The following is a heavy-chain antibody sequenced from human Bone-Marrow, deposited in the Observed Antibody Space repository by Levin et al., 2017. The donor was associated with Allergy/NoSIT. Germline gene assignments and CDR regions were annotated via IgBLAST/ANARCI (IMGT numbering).Heavy chain of an antibody. V-gene: IGHV3-53*01. CDR2: LYSGGRT. Sequence: GGSLRLSCAPSAFSVSSNYISWVRQAPGKGLEWVSLLYSGGRTYYADSVKGRFTVSRDNSKNTVNLQMNSLRGDDTAVYYCSRDGGPSGAFDIWGQRTLVTVSS. J-gene: IGHJ3*02. D-gene: IGHD3-16*01. CDR3: SRDGGPSGAFDI. CDR1: AFSVSSNY.